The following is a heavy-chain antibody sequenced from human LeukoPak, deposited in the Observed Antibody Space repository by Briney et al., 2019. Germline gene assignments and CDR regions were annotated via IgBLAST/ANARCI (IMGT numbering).Heavy chain of an antibody. V-gene: IGHV4-39*01. CDR2: IYYSGST. J-gene: IGHJ4*02. CDR3: ARQPHPEGGDY. CDR1: GGSISSSSYY. Sequence: PSETLSLTCTVSGGSISSSSYYWGWIRQPPGKGLEWIGSIYYSGSTYYNPSLKSRVTISVDTSKNQFSLKLSSVTAADTALYYCARQPHPEGGDYWGQGTLVT.